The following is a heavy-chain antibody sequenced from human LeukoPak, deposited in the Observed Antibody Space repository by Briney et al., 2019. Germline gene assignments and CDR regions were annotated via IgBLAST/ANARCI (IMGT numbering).Heavy chain of an antibody. CDR3: ARRPSITIFGVVIFYYFDY. Sequence: SETLSLTCAVYGGSFSGYYWSWIRQPPGKGLEWIGEINHSGSTNYNPSLKSRVTISVDTSKNQFSLKLSSVTAAGTAVYYCARRPSITIFGVVIFYYFDYWGQGTLVTVSS. D-gene: IGHD3-3*01. J-gene: IGHJ4*02. CDR2: INHSGST. V-gene: IGHV4-34*01. CDR1: GGSFSGYY.